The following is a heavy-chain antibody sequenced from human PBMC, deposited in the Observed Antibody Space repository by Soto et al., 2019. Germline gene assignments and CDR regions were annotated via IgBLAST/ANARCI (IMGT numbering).Heavy chain of an antibody. Sequence: PGGSLRLSCAASGFTFSSYAMSWVRQVPGKGLEWVSAISGSGGSTYYADSVKGRFTIPRDNSKNTLYLQMNSLRAEDTAVYYCAKGRYDILTGYFAFDPWGQGTLVTVSS. J-gene: IGHJ5*02. CDR2: ISGSGGST. CDR1: GFTFSSYA. D-gene: IGHD3-9*01. V-gene: IGHV3-23*01. CDR3: AKGRYDILTGYFAFDP.